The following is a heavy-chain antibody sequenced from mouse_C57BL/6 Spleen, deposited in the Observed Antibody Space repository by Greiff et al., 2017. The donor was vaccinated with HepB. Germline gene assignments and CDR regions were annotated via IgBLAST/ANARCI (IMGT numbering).Heavy chain of an antibody. J-gene: IGHJ1*03. D-gene: IGHD1-1*01. V-gene: IGHV2-5*01. CDR1: GFSLTSYG. CDR2: IWRGGST. Sequence: QVQLKESGPGLVQPSQSLSITCTVSGFSLTSYGVHWVRQSPGKGLEWLGVIWRGGSTDYNAAFMSRLSITKDNSKSQVFFKMNSLQADDTVIYYCAKSYYGSSYRYFDVWGTGTTVTVSS. CDR3: AKSYYGSSYRYFDV.